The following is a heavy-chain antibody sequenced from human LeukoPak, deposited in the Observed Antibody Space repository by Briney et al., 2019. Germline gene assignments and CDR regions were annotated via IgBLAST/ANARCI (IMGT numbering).Heavy chain of an antibody. V-gene: IGHV4-31*03. CDR3: AREAVTMVRGVIITYYFDY. Sequence: PSQTLSLTCTVSGGSISSGGYYWSWIRQHPGKGLEWIGYTYYSGSTYYNPSLKSRVTISADTSKNQFSLKLSSVTAADTAVYYCAREAVTMVRGVIITYYFDYWGQGTLVTVSS. CDR1: GGSISSGGYY. D-gene: IGHD3-10*01. J-gene: IGHJ4*02. CDR2: TYYSGST.